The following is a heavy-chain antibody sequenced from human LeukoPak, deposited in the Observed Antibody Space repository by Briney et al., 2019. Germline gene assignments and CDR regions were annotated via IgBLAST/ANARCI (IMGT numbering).Heavy chain of an antibody. V-gene: IGHV4-34*01. CDR1: GGSFSGYY. Sequence: SETLSLTCAVYGGSFSGYYWSWIHQPPGKGLEWIGEINHSGSTNYNPSLKSRVTISVDTSKNQFSLKLSSVTAADTAVYYCARHSRIAAAGIAWGQGTLVTVSS. CDR2: INHSGST. J-gene: IGHJ4*02. CDR3: ARHSRIAAAGIA. D-gene: IGHD6-13*01.